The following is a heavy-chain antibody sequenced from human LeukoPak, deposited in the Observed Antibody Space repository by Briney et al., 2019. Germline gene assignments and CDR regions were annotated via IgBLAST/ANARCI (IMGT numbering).Heavy chain of an antibody. CDR2: ISAYNGNT. CDR1: GYTFTSYG. J-gene: IGHJ3*02. CDR3: ARDPCSGGSCHDALDI. V-gene: IGHV1-18*01. D-gene: IGHD2-15*01. Sequence: GASAKVSCKASGYTFTSYGISWVRQAPGQGLEWMGWISAYNGNTNSAQKLQGRVTMTTDTSTSTAHMELRSLRSDDTAVYYCARDPCSGGSCHDALDIWGQGTTVTVSS.